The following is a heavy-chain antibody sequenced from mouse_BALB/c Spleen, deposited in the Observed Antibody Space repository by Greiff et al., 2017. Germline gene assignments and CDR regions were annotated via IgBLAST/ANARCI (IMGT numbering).Heavy chain of an antibody. Sequence: DVQLQESGPGLVKPSQSLSLTCTVTGYSITSDYAWNWIRQFPGNKLEWMGYISYSGSTSYNPSLKSRISITRDTSKNQFFLQLNSVTTEDTATYYCARGGGDPAWFAYWGQGTLVTVSA. J-gene: IGHJ3*01. CDR1: GYSITSDYA. CDR3: ARGGGDPAWFAY. CDR2: ISYSGST. V-gene: IGHV3-2*02.